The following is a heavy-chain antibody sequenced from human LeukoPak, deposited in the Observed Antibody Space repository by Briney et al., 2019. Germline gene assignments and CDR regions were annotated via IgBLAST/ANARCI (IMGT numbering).Heavy chain of an antibody. CDR2: IYYGGST. V-gene: IGHV4-39*07. CDR1: GGSTSSSSHY. J-gene: IGHJ1*01. D-gene: IGHD3-22*01. Sequence: SETLSLTCTVSGGSTSSSSHYWGWIRQPPGKGLEWIGSIYYGGSTYYNPSLKSRVTISVDTSKNQFSLKLSSVTAADTAVYYCAGHTRAYYYDSSGYSFQHWGQGTLVTVSS. CDR3: AGHTRAYYYDSSGYSFQH.